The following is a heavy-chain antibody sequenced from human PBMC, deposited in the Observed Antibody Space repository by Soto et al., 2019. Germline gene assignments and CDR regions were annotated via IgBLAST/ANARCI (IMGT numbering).Heavy chain of an antibody. Sequence: GSLRLSCAASGFTFNSYWMSWVRQAPGKGLEWVANIKQDGSEKYYVDSVKGRFTISRDNAKNSLYLQMNSLRAEDTAVYYCAREAGGIAAAGTFDYWGQGTLVTVSS. V-gene: IGHV3-7*01. CDR1: GFTFNSYW. D-gene: IGHD6-13*01. J-gene: IGHJ4*02. CDR2: IKQDGSEK. CDR3: AREAGGIAAAGTFDY.